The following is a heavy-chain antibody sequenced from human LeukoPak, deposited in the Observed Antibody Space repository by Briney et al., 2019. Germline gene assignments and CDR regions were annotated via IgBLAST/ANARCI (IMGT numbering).Heavy chain of an antibody. V-gene: IGHV3-33*01. CDR3: VRDLYCSGSTCYRAFDI. CDR1: GFTFRSSG. J-gene: IGHJ3*02. D-gene: IGHD2-15*01. CDR2: IWHDGTNE. Sequence: PGGSLRLSCVASGFTFRSSGIHWVRQAPGKGLEWVAYIWHDGTNEHYADSVKGRFTISIDNSDNTAHLQMNSLRAEDTALYYCVRDLYCSGSTCYRAFDIWGQGTMVTVSS.